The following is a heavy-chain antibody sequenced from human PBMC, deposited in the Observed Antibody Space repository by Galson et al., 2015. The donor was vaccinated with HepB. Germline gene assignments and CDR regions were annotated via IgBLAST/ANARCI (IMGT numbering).Heavy chain of an antibody. V-gene: IGHV1-18*01. CDR3: ARDLWELYH. J-gene: IGHJ1*01. CDR2: ISPYNHNP. CDR1: GYIFSIFG. Sequence: SVKVSCKASGYIFSIFGISWVRQAPGQGLEWMGWISPYNHNPKYAQNFQGRVTMTTDTSTSTAYMELRSLRPDDTAVYYCARDLWELYHWGQGTLVSVSS. D-gene: IGHD3-16*01.